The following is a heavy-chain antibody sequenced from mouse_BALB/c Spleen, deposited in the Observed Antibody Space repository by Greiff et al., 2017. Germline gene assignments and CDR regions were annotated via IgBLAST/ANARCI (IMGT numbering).Heavy chain of an antibody. CDR1: GFTFSSYG. Sequence: EVKLMESGGDLVKPGGSLKLSCAASGFTFSSYGMSWVRQTPDKRLEWVATISSGGSYTYYPDSVKGRFTISRDNAKNTLYLQMSSLKSEDTAMYYCARLDYWGQGTSATVSS. V-gene: IGHV5-6*01. CDR3: ARLDY. CDR2: ISSGGSYT. J-gene: IGHJ4*01.